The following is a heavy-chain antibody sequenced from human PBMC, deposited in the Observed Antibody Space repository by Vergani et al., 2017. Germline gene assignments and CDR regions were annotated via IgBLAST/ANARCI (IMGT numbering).Heavy chain of an antibody. CDR1: GYTFSSYG. CDR3: AREKGTGDLDY. V-gene: IGHV1-18*03. Sequence: QVQLVQSGAEVKKPGASVKVSCKASGYTFSSYGISWVRQAPGQGLEWMGWISPYNGHTEYAQRLQGRVTMTTDTSTSTAYMELRSLRSDDMAVYSCAREKGTGDLDYWGQGTLVTVSS. CDR2: ISPYNGHT. D-gene: IGHD7-27*01. J-gene: IGHJ4*02.